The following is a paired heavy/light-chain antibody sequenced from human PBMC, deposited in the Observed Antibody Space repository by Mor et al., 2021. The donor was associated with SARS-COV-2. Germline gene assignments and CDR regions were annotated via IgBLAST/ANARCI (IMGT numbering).Light chain of an antibody. J-gene: IGKJ5*01. V-gene: IGKV1-39*01. Sequence: DIQMTQSPSSLSASVGDRVTLTCRASQSISNYLNWYQQKPGKAPNLLIYAASTLQSGVPSRFSGSGSGTDFTLTISSLQPEDFATYYCQQSYNTPITFGQGTRLEIK. CDR1: QSISNY. CDR3: QQSYNTPIT. CDR2: AAS.
Heavy chain of an antibody. V-gene: IGHV3-23*01. J-gene: IGHJ4*02. CDR2: ISGSDGST. D-gene: IGHD6-19*01. CDR3: AKDSSGWYFRGDY. Sequence: EVQLLESGGGLVQPGGSLRLSCAASGFSFSSYAMSWVRQAPGKGLEWVSGISGSDGSTYYADSVKGRFTISRDNSKNTLYLQMNSLRAEDTAVYYCAKDSSGWYFRGDYWGQGTLVTVSS. CDR1: GFSFSSYA.